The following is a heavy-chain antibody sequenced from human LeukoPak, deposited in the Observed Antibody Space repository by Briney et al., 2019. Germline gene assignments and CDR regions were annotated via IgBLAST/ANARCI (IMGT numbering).Heavy chain of an antibody. V-gene: IGHV5-51*01. Sequence: GESLQISCQGSGYSFTSYWIGWVRQLPGKGLEWMGIIYPGDSDTRYSPSFQGQVTISADKSISTAYLQWSSLKASDTAMYYCARFQMDMYYFDYWGQGTLVTVSS. CDR1: GYSFTSYW. CDR3: ARFQMDMYYFDY. CDR2: IYPGDSDT. D-gene: IGHD2-2*03. J-gene: IGHJ4*02.